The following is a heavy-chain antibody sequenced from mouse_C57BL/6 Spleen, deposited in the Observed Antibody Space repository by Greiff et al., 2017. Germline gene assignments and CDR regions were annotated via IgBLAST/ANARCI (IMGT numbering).Heavy chain of an antibody. CDR1: GYTFTSYW. J-gene: IGHJ2*01. V-gene: IGHV1-59*01. Sequence: VQLQESGAELVRPGTSVKLSCKASGYTFTSYWMHWVKQRPGQGLEWIGVIDPSDSYTNYNQKFKGKATLTVDTSSSTAYMQLSSLTSEDSAVYYCARDLYWGQGTTLTVSS. CDR2: IDPSDSYT. CDR3: ARDLY.